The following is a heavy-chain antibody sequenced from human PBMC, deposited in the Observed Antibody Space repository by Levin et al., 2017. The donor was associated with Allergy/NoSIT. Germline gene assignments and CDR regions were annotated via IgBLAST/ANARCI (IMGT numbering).Heavy chain of an antibody. CDR3: ATDLRLTGD. D-gene: IGHD3-3*01. CDR2: ISPDGGTQ. J-gene: IGHJ4*02. CDR1: GSTFSAHW. V-gene: IGHV3-7*01. Sequence: PGGSLRLSCVDSGSTFSAHWIFWVRQPAGKGLEWVAGISPDGGTQHYVDSVKGRFTMSRDNAKSSLYLQMNSLRGEDTAVYYCATDLRLTGDWGQGTLVTVSS.